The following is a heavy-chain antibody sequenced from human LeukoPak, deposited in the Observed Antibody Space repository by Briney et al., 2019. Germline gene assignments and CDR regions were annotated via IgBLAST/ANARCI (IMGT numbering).Heavy chain of an antibody. CDR3: ATPGRMATITSWFFDY. J-gene: IGHJ4*02. V-gene: IGHV1-24*01. D-gene: IGHD5-24*01. CDR2: FDPEDGET. CDR1: GYTLTELS. Sequence: ASVKVSCKVSGYTLTELSMHWVRQAPGKGLEWMGCFDPEDGETIYAQKFQGRVTMTEDTSTDTAYMELSSLRSEDTAVYYCATPGRMATITSWFFDYWGQGTLVTVSS.